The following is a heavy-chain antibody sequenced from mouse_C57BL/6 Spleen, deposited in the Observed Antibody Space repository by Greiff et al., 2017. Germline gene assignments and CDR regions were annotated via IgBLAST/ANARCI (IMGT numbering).Heavy chain of an antibody. CDR3: ARDGIPFDY. J-gene: IGHJ2*01. D-gene: IGHD1-1*02. V-gene: IGHV5-4*01. CDR1: GFTFSSYA. Sequence: EVQRVESGGGLVKPGGSLKLSCAASGFTFSSYAMSWVRQTPEKRLEWVATISDGGSYTYYPDNVKGRFTISRDNAKNNLYLQMSHLKSEDTAMYYCARDGIPFDYWGQGTTLTVSS. CDR2: ISDGGSYT.